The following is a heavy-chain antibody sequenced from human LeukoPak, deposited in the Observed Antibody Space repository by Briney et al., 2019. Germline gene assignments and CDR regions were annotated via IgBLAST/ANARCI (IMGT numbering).Heavy chain of an antibody. Sequence: GGSLRLSCAASGFTFSSYSMNWVRQAPGKGLEWVSFISSSSSYIYYADSVKGRFTISRDNAKNSLYLQMNSLRAEDTAVYYCAREGYGGAEQAFDYWGQGTLVTVSS. V-gene: IGHV3-21*01. CDR3: AREGYGGAEQAFDY. J-gene: IGHJ4*02. CDR1: GFTFSSYS. CDR2: ISSSSSYI. D-gene: IGHD3-16*01.